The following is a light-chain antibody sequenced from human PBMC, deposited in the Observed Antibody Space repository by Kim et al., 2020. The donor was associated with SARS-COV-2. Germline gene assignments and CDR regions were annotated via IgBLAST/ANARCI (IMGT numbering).Light chain of an antibody. J-gene: IGKJ2*01. Sequence: ETVLTQSPGTLSLSPGESATLSCRASQSVSSNYLAWYHQRPGQAPRLLIYRASTRATGAPDRFSGSGSGTDFTLTIRRLEPEDSGVYYCQQYDTSPYTFGQGTKLEI. CDR2: RAS. V-gene: IGKV3-20*01. CDR3: QQYDTSPYT. CDR1: QSVSSNY.